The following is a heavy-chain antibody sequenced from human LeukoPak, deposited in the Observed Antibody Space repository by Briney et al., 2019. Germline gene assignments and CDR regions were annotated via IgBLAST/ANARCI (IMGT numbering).Heavy chain of an antibody. CDR2: IYYSGST. J-gene: IGHJ4*02. D-gene: IGHD6-13*01. CDR3: ARQPSSWFTSFDS. V-gene: IGHV4-59*01. Sequence: PSETLSLTCTVSGGSINNYYWSWIRQPPGKGLEWIAYIYYSGSTNYNPSLKSRVTISVDTSKNQFSLKLSSVTAADTAVYYCARQPSSWFTSFDSWGQGTLVTVSS. CDR1: GGSINNYY.